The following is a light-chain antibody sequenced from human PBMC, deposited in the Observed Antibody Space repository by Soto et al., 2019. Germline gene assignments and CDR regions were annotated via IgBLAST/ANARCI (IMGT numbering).Light chain of an antibody. CDR1: STDVGAYNY. Sequence: ALTQPPSASGSPGQSVTISCTGTSTDVGAYNYVSWYQQRPGKAPKLMIFEVTKRPSGVPDRFSGSKSGNTASLTVSGVQADDEADYYCSSYAGSNSFVFGTGTRLTVL. V-gene: IGLV2-8*01. CDR3: SSYAGSNSFV. J-gene: IGLJ1*01. CDR2: EVT.